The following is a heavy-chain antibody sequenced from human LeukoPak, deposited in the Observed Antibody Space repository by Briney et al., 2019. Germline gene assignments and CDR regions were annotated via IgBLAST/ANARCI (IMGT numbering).Heavy chain of an antibody. J-gene: IGHJ4*02. CDR1: GYSFTSYW. CDR3: ARQRVDDYGDYRYFDY. CDR2: IYPGDSDT. D-gene: IGHD4-17*01. V-gene: IGHV5-51*01. Sequence: GESLKISCKGSGYSFTSYWIGWVRQMPGKGLEWMGIIYPGDSDTRYSPSFQGQVTISADTSISTAYLQWSSLKTSDTAMYYCARQRVDDYGDYRYFDYWGQGTLVTVSS.